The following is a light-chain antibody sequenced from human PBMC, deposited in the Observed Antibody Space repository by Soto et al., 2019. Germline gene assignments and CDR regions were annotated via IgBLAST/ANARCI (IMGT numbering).Light chain of an antibody. CDR1: QSVSNNY. CDR2: GAS. V-gene: IGKV3D-20*02. CDR3: QQRSNWLIT. J-gene: IGKJ5*01. Sequence: EIVLTQSPGTLSLSPGERATLSCRASQSVSNNYLAWYQQKPGQAPRLLIYGASNRATGIPDRFSGSGSGTDFTLTISRLEPEDFAVYYCQQRSNWLITFGQGTRLEI.